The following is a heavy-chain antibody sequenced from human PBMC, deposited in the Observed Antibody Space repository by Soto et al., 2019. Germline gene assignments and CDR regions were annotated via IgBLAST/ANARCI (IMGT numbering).Heavy chain of an antibody. D-gene: IGHD6-13*01. V-gene: IGHV4-4*07. CDR1: GGSISEKY. J-gene: IGHJ5*02. CDR3: VASLAASGLNWLDP. CDR2: IFANGNT. Sequence: QLQLQESGPGLVKPSETLSLTCTVSGGSISEKYWNWVRQPPGKGLEWIGLIFANGNTDYNPSLNSRVTMSVDASKNQFSLRLTSMTAADTAVYYCVASLAASGLNWLDPWGRGTLVTVSS.